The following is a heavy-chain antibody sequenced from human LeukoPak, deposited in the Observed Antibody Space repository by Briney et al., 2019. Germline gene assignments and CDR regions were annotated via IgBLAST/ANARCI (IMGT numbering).Heavy chain of an antibody. CDR2: INSDGSST. CDR3: ARGGGGYFDWLLSAEGGFDY. J-gene: IGHJ4*02. Sequence: GGSLRLSCAASGFTFSSYWMHWVRQAPGKGLVWVSRINSDGSSTSYADSVKGRFTISRDNAKNTLYLQMNSLRAEDTAVYYCARGGGGYFDWLLSAEGGFDYWGQGTLVTVSS. CDR1: GFTFSSYW. D-gene: IGHD3-9*01. V-gene: IGHV3-74*01.